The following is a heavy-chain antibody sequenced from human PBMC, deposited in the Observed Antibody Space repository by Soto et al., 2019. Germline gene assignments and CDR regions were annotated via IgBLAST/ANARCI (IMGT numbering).Heavy chain of an antibody. Sequence: EVQLVESGGGLVQPGGSLKLSCAASGFTFSGSAMHWVRQASGKGLEWVGRIRSKANSYATAYAASVKGRFTISRDVSKNTACLQMSSRNTEDTAVYYCTRQGGDYYDSSGYYRGGHYGMDVWGQGTTVTVSS. V-gene: IGHV3-73*02. CDR3: TRQGGDYYDSSGYYRGGHYGMDV. CDR2: IRSKANSYAT. D-gene: IGHD3-22*01. J-gene: IGHJ6*02. CDR1: GFTFSGSA.